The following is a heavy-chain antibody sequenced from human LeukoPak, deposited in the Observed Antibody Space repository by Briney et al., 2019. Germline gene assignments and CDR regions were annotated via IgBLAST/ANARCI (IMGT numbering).Heavy chain of an antibody. J-gene: IGHJ5*02. Sequence: SVKVSCKASGGTFSSYAISWVRQAPGQGLEWMGRIIPILGIANYAQKFQGRVPITADKSTSTAYMELSSLRSEDTAVYYCARAGRIVVVPAALNWFDPWGQGTLVTVSS. D-gene: IGHD2-2*01. CDR1: GGTFSSYA. CDR2: IIPILGIA. V-gene: IGHV1-69*04. CDR3: ARAGRIVVVPAALNWFDP.